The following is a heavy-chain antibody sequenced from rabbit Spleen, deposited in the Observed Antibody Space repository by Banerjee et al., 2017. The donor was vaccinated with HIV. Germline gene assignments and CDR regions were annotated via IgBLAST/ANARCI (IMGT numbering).Heavy chain of an antibody. CDR2: IDAGSSGFT. V-gene: IGHV1S40*01. CDR1: GFSFSSRFY. J-gene: IGHJ6*01. D-gene: IGHD1-1*01. Sequence: QSLEESGGDLVKPGASLTLTCTASGFSFSSRFYMCWVRQAPGRGLEWIACIDAGSSGFTYFASWAKGRFTISKTSSTTVTLQMTSLTAADTATYFCARDTSSSFSSYGMDLWGQGTLVTVS. CDR3: ARDTSSSFSSYGMDL.